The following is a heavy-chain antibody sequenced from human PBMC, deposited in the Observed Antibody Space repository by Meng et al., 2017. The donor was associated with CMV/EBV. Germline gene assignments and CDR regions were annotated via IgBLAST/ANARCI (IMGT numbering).Heavy chain of an antibody. CDR1: GCTFSSYA. CDR3: ARRGYGGNTLRTTLDYYYHGMDV. CDR2: IIPIFGRA. V-gene: IGHV1-69*05. Sequence: SVKVSCKASGCTFSSYAISWVRQAPGQGLEWMGWIIPIFGRANYAQKFQGRVTITTDESTSTAYMEMSSLRTEDTAVYYCARRGYGGNTLRTTLDYYYHGMDVWGQGTTVTVSS. J-gene: IGHJ6*02. D-gene: IGHD4-23*01.